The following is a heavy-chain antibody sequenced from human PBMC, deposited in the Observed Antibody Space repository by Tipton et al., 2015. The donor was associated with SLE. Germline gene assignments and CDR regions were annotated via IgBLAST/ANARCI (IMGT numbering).Heavy chain of an antibody. D-gene: IGHD5-12*01. J-gene: IGHJ4*02. Sequence: TLSLTCTVSGGSISSGVYYWSWIRQPPGRGLEWIGYIYYSGSNNYTPSLSSRVAISLDASKNQFSLRLNSVTATETAVYYCARHPPRQSSGYAFDYWGQGTLVTVSS. CDR3: ARHPPRQSSGYAFDY. CDR2: IYYSGSN. CDR1: GGSISSGVYY. V-gene: IGHV4-61*08.